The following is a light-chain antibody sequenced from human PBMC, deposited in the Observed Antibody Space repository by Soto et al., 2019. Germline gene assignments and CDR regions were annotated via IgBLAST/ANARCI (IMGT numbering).Light chain of an antibody. J-gene: IGKJ2*01. CDR2: GVA. CDR3: QQYNKWPYT. Sequence: EIVMTQSPATLSVSPGERATLSCRASQSASINLAWYQQKPGQAPRLLIYGVATRATGIPARFSGSGSGTEFTLTISSLQSEDFAVYYCQQYNKWPYTFGQGTKLEIK. V-gene: IGKV3-15*01. CDR1: QSASIN.